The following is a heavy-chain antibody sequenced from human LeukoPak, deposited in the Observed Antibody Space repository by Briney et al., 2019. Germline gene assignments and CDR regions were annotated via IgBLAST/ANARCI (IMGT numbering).Heavy chain of an antibody. CDR1: GGSIVSSGHY. J-gene: IGHJ4*02. D-gene: IGHD3-16*01. V-gene: IGHV4-39*02. CDR3: ARDTAFVRGGTDY. CDR2: VSYSGTT. Sequence: SETLSLTCTVSGGSIVSSGHYWAWIRQSPGKGLEWFGSVSYSGTTYYNPSLKSRLTISVETSKNLFSLKLYSVTAADTAVYYCARDTAFVRGGTDYWGQGTLVTVSS.